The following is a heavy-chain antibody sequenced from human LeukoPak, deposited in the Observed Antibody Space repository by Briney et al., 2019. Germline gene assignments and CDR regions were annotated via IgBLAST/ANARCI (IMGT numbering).Heavy chain of an antibody. J-gene: IGHJ4*02. V-gene: IGHV3-23*01. Sequence: GGSLRLSCAASGFTFSSYAMSWVRQAPGKGLEWVSGISGSSGSTFYADSVKDRLTISRDNSKNTLYLQMNSLRAEDTAVYYCAKVPCSSTSCPLDYWGQGTLVTVSS. CDR1: GFTFSSYA. D-gene: IGHD2-2*01. CDR2: ISGSSGST. CDR3: AKVPCSSTSCPLDY.